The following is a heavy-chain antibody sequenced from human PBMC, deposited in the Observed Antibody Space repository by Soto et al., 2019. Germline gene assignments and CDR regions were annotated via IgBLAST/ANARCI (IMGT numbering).Heavy chain of an antibody. CDR2: IIPIFGTA. CDR3: ARDRDSGSYFDH. Sequence: XVQLVQSGAEVKKPGSSVKVSCKASGGTFSSYAXXWVRQAPGQGLEWMGGIIPIFGTANYAQKFQGRVTITADESTSTAYMELSSLRSEDTAVYYCARDRDSGSYFDHWGQGTLVTVSS. D-gene: IGHD1-26*01. CDR1: GGTFSSYA. V-gene: IGHV1-69*12. J-gene: IGHJ4*02.